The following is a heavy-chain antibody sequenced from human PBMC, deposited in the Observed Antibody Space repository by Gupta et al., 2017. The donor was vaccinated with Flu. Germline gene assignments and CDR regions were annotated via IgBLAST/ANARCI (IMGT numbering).Heavy chain of an antibody. V-gene: IGHV3-7*01. D-gene: IGHD3-3*01. Sequence: EVQLVESGGGLVQPGGSLRLSCAASGFTFSDYWMSWVRQAPGKGLEWVANIKRDGSEKYFVDSVKGRFTISRDNAKNSLYLEMNSLRVEDTAVYSCARVRSDEWYLDSWGQGTLVTVSS. CDR2: IKRDGSEK. CDR1: GFTFSDYW. CDR3: ARVRSDEWYLDS. J-gene: IGHJ4*02.